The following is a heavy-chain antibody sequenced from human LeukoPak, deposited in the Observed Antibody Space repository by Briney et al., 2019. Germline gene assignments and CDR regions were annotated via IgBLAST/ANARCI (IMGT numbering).Heavy chain of an antibody. D-gene: IGHD3-9*01. Sequence: GGSLRLSCAASGFTFSSYCMTWVRQAPGKGLEWVANIRQDGSEKYYVDSVKGRFTISRDNAKNSLYLQMHSLRVEDTAVYYCAREEGYDILTGYPAPYYFDSWGQGTLVTVSS. J-gene: IGHJ4*02. CDR3: AREEGYDILTGYPAPYYFDS. V-gene: IGHV3-7*01. CDR2: IRQDGSEK. CDR1: GFTFSSYC.